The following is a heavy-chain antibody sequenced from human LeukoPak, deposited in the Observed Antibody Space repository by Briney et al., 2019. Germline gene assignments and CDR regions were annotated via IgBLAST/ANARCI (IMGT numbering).Heavy chain of an antibody. CDR3: ARAWGTYGMDV. Sequence: SETLSLTCTVSGGSISSYYWSWIRQPPGKGLEWIGHIYYSGSTNYNPSLKSRVTISVDTSKNQFSLKLSSVTAADTAVYYCARAWGTYGMDVWGQGTTVTVSS. CDR1: GGSISSYY. D-gene: IGHD3-16*01. CDR2: IYYSGST. V-gene: IGHV4-59*01. J-gene: IGHJ6*02.